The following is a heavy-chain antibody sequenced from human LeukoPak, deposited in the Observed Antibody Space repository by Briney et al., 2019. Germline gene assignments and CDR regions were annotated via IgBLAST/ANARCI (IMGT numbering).Heavy chain of an antibody. D-gene: IGHD3-22*01. V-gene: IGHV1-58*02. J-gene: IGHJ4*02. CDR3: AAGIAHYYDSSGYSFDY. Sequence: GASVKVSCKASGFTFTSSAMQWVRQARGQRLEWIGWIVVGSGNTNYAQKFQERVTITRDMSTSTAYMELSSLRSEDTAVYYCAAGIAHYYDSSGYSFDYWGQGTLVTVSS. CDR2: IVVGSGNT. CDR1: GFTFTSSA.